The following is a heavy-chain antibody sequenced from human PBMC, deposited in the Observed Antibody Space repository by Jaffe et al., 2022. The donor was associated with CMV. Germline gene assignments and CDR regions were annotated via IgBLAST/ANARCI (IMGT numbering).Heavy chain of an antibody. D-gene: IGHD3-22*01. CDR2: ISSSSSYI. J-gene: IGHJ6*02. Sequence: EVQLVESGGGLVKPGGSLRLSCAASGFTFSSYSMNWVRQAPGKGLEWVSSISSSSSYIYYADSVKGRFTISRDNAKNSLYLQMNSLRAEDTAVYYCARDHSGTSYYYDSSGYPYYYYYGMDVWGQGTTVTVSS. CDR1: GFTFSSYS. V-gene: IGHV3-21*01. CDR3: ARDHSGTSYYYDSSGYPYYYYYGMDV.